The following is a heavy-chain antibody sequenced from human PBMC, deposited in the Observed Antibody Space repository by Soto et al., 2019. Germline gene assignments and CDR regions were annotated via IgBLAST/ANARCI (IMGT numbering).Heavy chain of an antibody. CDR3: ARRLNLGSFDH. D-gene: IGHD3-10*01. J-gene: IGHJ5*02. V-gene: IGHV4-59*01. CDR2: VYYSGSV. Sequence: SETLSLTCNVSGVSLTGYHWNWIRQPPGKTLEWIGFVYYSGSVSYNPSLKGRASISVDRSKNQFSLRLTPVTAADTAVYYCARRLNLGSFDHWGQGTLVTVSS. CDR1: GVSLTGYH.